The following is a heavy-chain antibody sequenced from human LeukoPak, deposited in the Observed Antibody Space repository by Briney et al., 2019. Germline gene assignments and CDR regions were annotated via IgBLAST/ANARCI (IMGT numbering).Heavy chain of an antibody. J-gene: IGHJ4*02. V-gene: IGHV3-23*01. CDR1: GFTLRSYA. CDR2: ISGSGGST. D-gene: IGHD2-15*01. Sequence: PGGSLRLSCAASGFTLRSYAMSWVRQAPGKGLEWVSVISGSGGSTFYADSVKGRFTISRDQSKNMLHLQMNSLRAEDTAVYYCAKCDGNQMPLLDYWGQGILVTVSS. CDR3: AKCDGNQMPLLDY.